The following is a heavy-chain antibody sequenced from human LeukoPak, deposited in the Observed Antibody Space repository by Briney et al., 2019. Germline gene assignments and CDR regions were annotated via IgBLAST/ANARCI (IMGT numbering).Heavy chain of an antibody. Sequence: GGSLRLSCAASGFTFSSYGMRWVREAPGKGLEWGPVISYDGSNKYYADSVKGRFTISRDNSKNTLYLQMNSLRDEDTAVYYSAKTRKAYGDYGFFYSGMDVWGQGTTVTVSS. J-gene: IGHJ6*02. V-gene: IGHV3-30*18. D-gene: IGHD4-17*01. CDR2: ISYDGSNK. CDR3: AKTRKAYGDYGFFYSGMDV. CDR1: GFTFSSYG.